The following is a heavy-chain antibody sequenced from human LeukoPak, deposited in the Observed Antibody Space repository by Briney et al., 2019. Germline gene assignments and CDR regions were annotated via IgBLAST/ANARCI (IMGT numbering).Heavy chain of an antibody. CDR3: AKGYSYGGQFGDY. CDR2: IIPIFGTA. CDR1: GGTFSSYA. Sequence: ASVKVSCKASGGTFSSYAISWVRQAPGQGLEWMGGIIPIFGTANYAQKFQGRVTITADKSTSTAYMELSSLRAEDTAVYYCAKGYSYGGQFGDYWGQGTLVTVSS. D-gene: IGHD5-18*01. J-gene: IGHJ4*02. V-gene: IGHV1-69*06.